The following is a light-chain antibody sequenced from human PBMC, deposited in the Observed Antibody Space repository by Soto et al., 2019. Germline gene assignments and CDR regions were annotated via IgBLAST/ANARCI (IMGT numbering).Light chain of an antibody. J-gene: IGKJ1*01. V-gene: IGKV1-5*01. CDR3: QQYRT. Sequence: DIQMTQSPSSLSASVGDRVTITCRASQTISTYLNWYQQKPGKAPRLLIYDASALPRGVPSRFSGSGSGTEFTLTISSLQPDDFATYYCQQYRTFGQGTKVDIK. CDR1: QTISTY. CDR2: DAS.